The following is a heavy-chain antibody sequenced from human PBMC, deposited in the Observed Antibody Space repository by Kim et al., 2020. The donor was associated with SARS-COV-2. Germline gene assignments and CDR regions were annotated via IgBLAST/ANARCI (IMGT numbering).Heavy chain of an antibody. Sequence: ASVKVSCKTSGYTFSSYTIHWVRQAPGHRPEWMGWIDTATGDTRYSRNFQGTVTITSDTSATTAYMELSSLRSEDTSVYYCAREFVANRVGPTGNYNYHYRMDVRGQGTTVIVSS. V-gene: IGHV1-3*04. J-gene: IGHJ6*02. CDR3: AREFVANRVGPTGNYNYHYRMDV. CDR2: IDTATGDT. CDR1: GYTFSSYT. D-gene: IGHD1-26*01.